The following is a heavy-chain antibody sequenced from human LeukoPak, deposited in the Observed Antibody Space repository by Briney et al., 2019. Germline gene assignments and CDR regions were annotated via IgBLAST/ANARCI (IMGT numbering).Heavy chain of an antibody. CDR3: VEDKTSRGSGSYWSYGMDV. J-gene: IGHJ6*02. CDR2: VTWDGSTT. V-gene: IGHV3-43*01. CDR1: EFNFEDYT. Sequence: GGSLRLSCAAFEFNFEDYTMHWVRQPPGKGLEWVSLVTWDGSTTYYAGSVKGRFTISRDNSENSPHLQMNSLRSEDTAVYYCVEDKTSRGSGSYWSYGMDVWGQGTTVTVSS. D-gene: IGHD3-10*01.